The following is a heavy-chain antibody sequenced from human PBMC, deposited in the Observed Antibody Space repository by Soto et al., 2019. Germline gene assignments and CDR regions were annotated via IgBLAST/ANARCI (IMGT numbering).Heavy chain of an antibody. CDR2: ISGSGGST. D-gene: IGHD6-19*01. CDR1: GFTFSSYA. V-gene: IGHV3-23*01. CDR3: AEEYIAVAGYGYYFDY. J-gene: IGHJ4*02. Sequence: GGSLRLSCAASGFTFSSYAMSWVRQAPGKGLEWVSAISGSGGSTYYADSGKGRFTISRDNSKNTLYLQMNSLRAEDTAVYYCAEEYIAVAGYGYYFDYWGQGTLVTVSS.